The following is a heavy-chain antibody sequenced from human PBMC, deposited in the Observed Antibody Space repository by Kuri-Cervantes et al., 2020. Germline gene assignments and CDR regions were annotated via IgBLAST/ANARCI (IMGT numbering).Heavy chain of an antibody. Sequence: ESLKISCTVSGGSISSYYWSWIRLPPGKGLEWIGYIYSSGSTYYNPSLKSRVTISVDTSKNQFSLKPSSVTAADTAVYYCARVGKGGYCSGGSCYSDYWGQGTLVTVSS. CDR1: GGSISSYY. D-gene: IGHD2-15*01. J-gene: IGHJ4*02. V-gene: IGHV4-4*08. CDR3: ARVGKGGYCSGGSCYSDY. CDR2: IYSSGST.